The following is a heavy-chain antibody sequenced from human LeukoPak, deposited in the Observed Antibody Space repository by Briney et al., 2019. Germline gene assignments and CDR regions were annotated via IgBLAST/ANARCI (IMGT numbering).Heavy chain of an antibody. CDR2: IYYSGST. D-gene: IGHD3-10*01. Sequence: SETLSLTCTVSGGSISSYYWSWIRQPPGKGLEWIGYIYYSGSTNYNPSLKSRVTISVDTSKNQFSLKLSSVTAADTAVYYCARGEVGFGEYYYDYWGQGTLVTVAS. CDR3: ARGEVGFGEYYYDY. CDR1: GGSISSYY. V-gene: IGHV4-59*01. J-gene: IGHJ4*02.